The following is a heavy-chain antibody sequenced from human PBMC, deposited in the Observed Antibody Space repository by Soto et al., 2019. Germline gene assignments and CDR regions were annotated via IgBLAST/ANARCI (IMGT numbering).Heavy chain of an antibody. J-gene: IGHJ4*02. CDR2: IDTGNGNT. D-gene: IGHD3-10*01. CDR1: GYTFTSYT. CDR3: ARGDTMVRGVIIDYFDY. Sequence: ASVKVSCKASGYTFTSYTLHWVRQAPGQRLEWMGWIDTGNGNTKYSQKFQGRVTITRDTSASTAYMELSSLRSEDTAVYYCARGDTMVRGVIIDYFDYWGQGTLVTVSS. V-gene: IGHV1-3*04.